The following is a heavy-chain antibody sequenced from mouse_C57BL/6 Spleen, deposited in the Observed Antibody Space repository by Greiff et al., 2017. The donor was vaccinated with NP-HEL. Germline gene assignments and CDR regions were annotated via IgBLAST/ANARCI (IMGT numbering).Heavy chain of an antibody. D-gene: IGHD1-1*01. CDR1: GYTFTSYW. CDR2: IDPSDSYT. J-gene: IGHJ4*01. Sequence: VQLQQPGAELVMPGASVKLSCKASGYTFTSYWMHWVKQRPGQGLEWIGEIDPSDSYTNYNQKFKGKSTLTVDKSSSTAYMQLSSLTSEDSAVYYCARGGHYYGSRDAMDYWGQGTSVTVSS. V-gene: IGHV1-69*01. CDR3: ARGGHYYGSRDAMDY.